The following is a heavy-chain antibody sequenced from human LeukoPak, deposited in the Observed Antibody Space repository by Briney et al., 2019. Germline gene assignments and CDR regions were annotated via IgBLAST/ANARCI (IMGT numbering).Heavy chain of an antibody. D-gene: IGHD6-19*01. V-gene: IGHV4-61*01. CDR3: ARESIAVAGTLDY. CDR2: IYYSGST. Sequence: SETLSLTCTVSGGSVSSGSYYWSWIRQPPGKGLEWIGYIYYSGSTNYNPSLKSRVTISVDTSKSQFSLKLSSVTAADTAVYYCARESIAVAGTLDYWGQGTLVTVSS. CDR1: GGSVSSGSYY. J-gene: IGHJ4*02.